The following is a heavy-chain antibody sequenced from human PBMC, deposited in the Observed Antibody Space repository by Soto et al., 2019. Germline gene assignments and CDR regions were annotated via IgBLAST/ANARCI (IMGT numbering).Heavy chain of an antibody. D-gene: IGHD3-10*01. CDR2: IYYSRST. V-gene: IGHV4-30-4*01. CDR3: ARVGGFGATTIDY. Sequence: QVQLLESGPGLVRPSQTLSLTCTVSGGSISSGDYYWSWIRQPPGKVLEWIGYIYYSRSTYYNPSRKRRVTISVDTSKNQFSLKLSSVTAADTAVYYCARVGGFGATTIDYWGQGTLVTVSS. CDR1: GGSISSGDYY. J-gene: IGHJ4*02.